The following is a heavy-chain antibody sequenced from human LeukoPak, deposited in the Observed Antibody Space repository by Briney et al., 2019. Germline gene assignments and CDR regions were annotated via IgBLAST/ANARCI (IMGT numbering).Heavy chain of an antibody. J-gene: IGHJ6*03. D-gene: IGHD2-2*01. V-gene: IGHV3-53*01. CDR3: ARDRVECSSTSCYVGYYYYYYKDV. CDR1: GFTVSSNY. CDR2: IYSGGST. Sequence: PGGSLRLSCAASGFTVSSNYMSWVRQAPGKGLEWVSVIYSGGSTYYADSVKGRFTISRDNSKNTLYLQMNSLRAEDTAVYYCARDRVECSSTSCYVGYYYYYYKDVWGKGTTVTVSS.